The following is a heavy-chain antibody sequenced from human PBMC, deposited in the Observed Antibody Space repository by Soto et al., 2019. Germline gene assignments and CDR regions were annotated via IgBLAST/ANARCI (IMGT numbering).Heavy chain of an antibody. Sequence: PSETLSLTCIVSGGSISNYYWSWIRQPPGKGLEWIGYIYYRGSTNYNPSLKSRVTISVDTSKNQFSLKLSSVTAADTAVYYCTGYCISTSCYRKDYYYYYGMDVWGQGTTVTVSS. D-gene: IGHD2-2*01. V-gene: IGHV4-59*08. J-gene: IGHJ6*02. CDR1: GGSISNYY. CDR2: IYYRGST. CDR3: TGYCISTSCYRKDYYYYYGMDV.